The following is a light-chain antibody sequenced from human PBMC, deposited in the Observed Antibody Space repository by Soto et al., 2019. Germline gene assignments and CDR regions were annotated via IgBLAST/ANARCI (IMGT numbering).Light chain of an antibody. CDR3: QVWDSSTVV. CDR2: RDT. J-gene: IGLJ3*02. Sequence: SYELTQPLSVSVALGQTARITCGGNKIGGKNVHWYQLNPGQAPVLVIYRDTNRPSGIPERFSGSNSGNTATLVISGAQVGDDADYFCQVWDSSTVVFGGGTKVTVL. CDR1: KIGGKN. V-gene: IGLV3-9*01.